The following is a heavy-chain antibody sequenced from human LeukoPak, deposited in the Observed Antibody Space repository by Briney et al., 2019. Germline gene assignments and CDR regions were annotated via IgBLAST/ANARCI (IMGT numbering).Heavy chain of an antibody. CDR1: GFTFSSYG. CDR3: AKGHGDYVLDY. Sequence: GGSLRLSCAASGFTFSSYGMHWVRQAPGKGLEWVAVISYDGSNKYYADSVKGRFTISRDNSKNTLYLQMNSLRAEDTAVYYCAKGHGDYVLDYWGQGTLVTVSS. V-gene: IGHV3-30*18. D-gene: IGHD4-17*01. CDR2: ISYDGSNK. J-gene: IGHJ4*02.